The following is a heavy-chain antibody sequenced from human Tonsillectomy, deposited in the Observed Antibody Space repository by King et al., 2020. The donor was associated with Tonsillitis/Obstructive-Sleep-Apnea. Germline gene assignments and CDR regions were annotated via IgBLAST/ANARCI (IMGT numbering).Heavy chain of an antibody. CDR1: RFTFSSYG. V-gene: IGHV3-30*18. CDR3: AKWGDCSSTSCYGDYFDY. J-gene: IGHJ4*02. Sequence: VQLVESGGGVVQPGRSLRLSCAASRFTFSSYGIHWVRQAPGKGLEWVAVIVYDGSNKYYADSVKGRFTISRDNSKNTLYLQMNSLRAEDTAVYYCAKWGDCSSTSCYGDYFDYWGQGTLVTVSS. CDR2: IVYDGSNK. D-gene: IGHD2-2*01.